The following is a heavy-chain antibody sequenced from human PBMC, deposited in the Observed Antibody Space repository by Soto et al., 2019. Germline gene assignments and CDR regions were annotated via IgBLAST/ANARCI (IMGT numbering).Heavy chain of an antibody. CDR2: INSDGSTT. V-gene: IGHV3-74*01. CDR1: GFTFSGHW. Sequence: GGSLRLSFAASGFTFSGHWLHWVRQAPGKGLVWVSRINSDGSTTNYAYSVKGRFTISIDNAKNTLDLQMNSLRAEDTAVYYCAPHYSENVFEXWGQVTLVTAS. J-gene: IGHJ3*02. CDR3: APHYSENVFEX. D-gene: IGHD3-22*01.